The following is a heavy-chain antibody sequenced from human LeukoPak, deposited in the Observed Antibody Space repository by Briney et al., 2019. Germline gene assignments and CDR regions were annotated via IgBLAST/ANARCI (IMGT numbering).Heavy chain of an antibody. Sequence: GGSLRLSCAASRFTFSSYGMHWVRQAPGKGLQWVSYISSSSSTIYYADSVKGRFTISRDNAKNSLYLQMNSLRAEDTAVYYCARALWFGETFPAYWGQGTLVTVSS. CDR3: ARALWFGETFPAY. CDR2: ISSSSSTI. CDR1: RFTFSSYG. V-gene: IGHV3-48*01. J-gene: IGHJ4*02. D-gene: IGHD3-10*01.